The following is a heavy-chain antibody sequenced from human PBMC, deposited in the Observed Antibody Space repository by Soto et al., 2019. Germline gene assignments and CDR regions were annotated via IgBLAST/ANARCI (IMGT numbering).Heavy chain of an antibody. V-gene: IGHV3-30*18. CDR1: GFTFSSYG. CDR2: ISYDGSNK. CDR3: AKGAHYYDSSGFDY. J-gene: IGHJ4*02. D-gene: IGHD3-22*01. Sequence: GGSLRLSCAASGFTFSSYGMHWVRQAPGKGLEWVAVISYDGSNKYYADSVKGRFTISRDNSKNTLYLQMNSLRAEDTAVYYCAKGAHYYDSSGFDYWGQGTLFTVSS.